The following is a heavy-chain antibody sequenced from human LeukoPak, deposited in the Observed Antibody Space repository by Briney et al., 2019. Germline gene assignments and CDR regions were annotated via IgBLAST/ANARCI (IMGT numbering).Heavy chain of an antibody. J-gene: IGHJ4*02. CDR3: ARDRAGDSSFDY. D-gene: IGHD7-27*01. Sequence: PGGSLRLSCAASGFTLSGYWMSWVRQAPGKGLEWVANIKQDGSEKYYVDSVKGRFTISRDNAKNSLYLQMNSLRAEDTAVYYCARDRAGDSSFDYWGQGTLVTVSS. V-gene: IGHV3-7*01. CDR2: IKQDGSEK. CDR1: GFTLSGYW.